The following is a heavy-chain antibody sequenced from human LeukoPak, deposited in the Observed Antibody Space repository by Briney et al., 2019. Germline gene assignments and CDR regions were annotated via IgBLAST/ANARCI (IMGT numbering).Heavy chain of an antibody. CDR3: ARDGDDYGVYYFDY. Sequence: GASVKVSCKASGGTFSSYAISWVRQAPGQGLEWMGGIIPIFGTANSAQKFQGRVTITADKSTSTAYMELSSLRSEDTAVYYCARDGDDYGVYYFDYWGQGTLVTVSS. J-gene: IGHJ4*02. CDR1: GGTFSSYA. CDR2: IIPIFGTA. V-gene: IGHV1-69*06. D-gene: IGHD4-17*01.